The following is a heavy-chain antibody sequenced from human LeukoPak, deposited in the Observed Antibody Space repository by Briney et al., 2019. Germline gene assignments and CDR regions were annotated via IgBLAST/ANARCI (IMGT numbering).Heavy chain of an antibody. J-gene: IGHJ6*02. V-gene: IGHV1-18*01. Sequence: SVKVSCKASGGTFSSYGISWVRQAPGQGLEWMGWISAYNGNTNYAQKLQGRVTMTTDTSTSTAYMELRSLRSDDTAVYYCARSYYLYYYYYGMDVWGQRTTVTVSS. CDR2: ISAYNGNT. D-gene: IGHD3-16*01. CDR1: GGTFSSYG. CDR3: ARSYYLYYYYYGMDV.